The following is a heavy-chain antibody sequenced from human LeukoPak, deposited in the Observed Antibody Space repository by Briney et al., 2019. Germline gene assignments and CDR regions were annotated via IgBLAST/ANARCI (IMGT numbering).Heavy chain of an antibody. CDR1: GFTFRIYA. V-gene: IGHV3-23*01. CDR2: ITGGSGTT. Sequence: GGSLRLSCAASGFTFRIYAMSWVRQAPGKGLEWVSGITGGSGTTYYAVSVKGRFTISRDNAKNSLYLEMNGLRAEDTAVYYCARYDGYDLRYWGQGTLVTVSS. CDR3: ARYDGYDLRY. J-gene: IGHJ4*02. D-gene: IGHD5-12*01.